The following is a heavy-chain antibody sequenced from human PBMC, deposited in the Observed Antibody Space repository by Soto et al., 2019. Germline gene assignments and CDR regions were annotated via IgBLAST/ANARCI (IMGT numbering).Heavy chain of an antibody. D-gene: IGHD6-6*01. V-gene: IGHV1-69*06. CDR3: AVYSSSSGVAFDI. J-gene: IGHJ3*02. CDR2: IIPIFGTA. Sequence: SVKVSCKASGGTFSSYAISWVRQAPGQGLEWMGGIIPIFGTANYAQKFQGRVTITAGKSTSTAYMELSSLRSEDTAVYYCAVYSSSSGVAFDIWGQGTMVTVSS. CDR1: GGTFSSYA.